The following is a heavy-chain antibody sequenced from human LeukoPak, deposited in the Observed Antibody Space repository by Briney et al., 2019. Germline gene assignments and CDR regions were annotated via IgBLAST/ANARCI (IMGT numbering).Heavy chain of an antibody. Sequence: PSETLSLTCTVSGGSISSSSYYWGWIRQPPGKGLEWIGSIYYSGSTYYNPSLKSRVTISVDTSKNQFSLKLSSVTAADTAVYYCAREEGTTEVEGLNAFDIWGQGTMVTVSS. J-gene: IGHJ3*02. CDR2: IYYSGST. D-gene: IGHD4-17*01. CDR1: GGSISSSSYY. V-gene: IGHV4-39*07. CDR3: AREEGTTEVEGLNAFDI.